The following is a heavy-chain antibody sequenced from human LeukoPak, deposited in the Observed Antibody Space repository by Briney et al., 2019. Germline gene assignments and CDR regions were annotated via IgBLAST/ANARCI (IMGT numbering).Heavy chain of an antibody. V-gene: IGHV3-66*02. J-gene: IGHJ6*03. D-gene: IGHD2/OR15-2a*01. CDR1: GFTISSNY. Sequence: GGSLRLSYAASGFTISSNYMSWVRQAPGKGLEWVSVIYSGGSTYYADSVKGRFTISRDNSKNTLYLQMNSLRAEDTAVYYCARDQYYYYMDVWGKGTTVTVSS. CDR3: ARDQYYYYMDV. CDR2: IYSGGST.